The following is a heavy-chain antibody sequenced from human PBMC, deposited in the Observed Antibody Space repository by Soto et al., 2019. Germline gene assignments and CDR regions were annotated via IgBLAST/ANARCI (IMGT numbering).Heavy chain of an antibody. J-gene: IGHJ5*02. V-gene: IGHV3-21*01. CDR2: ISSSSSYI. D-gene: IGHD2-2*01. CDR3: ARDLDVVVTAATGFDP. CDR1: GFTFRSYS. Sequence: GVPLTLSCVACGFTFRSYSMNWVRQAPGKGLEWVSSISSSSSYIYYADSVKGRFTISRDNAKNSLYLQMNSLRAEDTAVYYCARDLDVVVTAATGFDPWAQGAPVTVS.